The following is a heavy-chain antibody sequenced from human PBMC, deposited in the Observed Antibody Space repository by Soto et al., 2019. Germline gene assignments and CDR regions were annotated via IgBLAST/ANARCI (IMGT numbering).Heavy chain of an antibody. CDR1: GYTFTSYY. CDR3: ARDRTRAVAAYYFDY. J-gene: IGHJ4*02. D-gene: IGHD6-19*01. V-gene: IGHV1-46*01. CDR2: INPSGGST. Sequence: ASVKVSCKASGYTFTSYYMHWVRQAPGQGLEWMGIINPSGGSTSYAQKFQGRVTMTRDTSTSTVYMELSSLRSEDTAVYYCARDRTRAVAAYYFDYWGQGTLVTLSS.